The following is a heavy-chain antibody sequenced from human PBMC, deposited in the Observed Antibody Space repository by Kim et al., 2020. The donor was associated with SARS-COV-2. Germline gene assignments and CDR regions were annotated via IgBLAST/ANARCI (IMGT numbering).Heavy chain of an antibody. D-gene: IGHD6-13*01. CDR2: INHSGST. CDR1: GGSFSGYY. CDR3: ARGLRGIAAAGHKAAEYFQH. V-gene: IGHV4-34*01. Sequence: SETLSLTCAVYGGSFSGYYWSWIRQPPGKGLEWIGEINHSGSTNYNPSLKSRVTISVDTSKNQFSLKLSSVTAADTAVYYCARGLRGIAAAGHKAAEYFQHWGQGTLVTVSS. J-gene: IGHJ1*01.